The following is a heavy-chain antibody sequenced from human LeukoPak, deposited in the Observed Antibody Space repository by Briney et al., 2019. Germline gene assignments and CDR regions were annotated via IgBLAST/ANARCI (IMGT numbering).Heavy chain of an antibody. CDR1: GGSINNYY. D-gene: IGHD3-16*02. CDR2: VYYTGRT. V-gene: IGHV4-59*01. CDR3: AKVATAGLSFDF. Sequence: SETLSLTCTVSGGSINNYYWSWIRQPPGKGLEWIGYVYYTGRTKYNSSLKSRVTMSVDPSKNQFSLKLTSVSAADTAVYYCAKVATAGLSFDFWGQGTPVTVSS. J-gene: IGHJ4*02.